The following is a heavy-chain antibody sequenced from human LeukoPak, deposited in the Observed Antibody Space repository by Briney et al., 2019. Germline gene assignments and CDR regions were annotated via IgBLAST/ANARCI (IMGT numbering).Heavy chain of an antibody. CDR2: MDPNSGNT. J-gene: IGHJ6*02. CDR3: ARAPSPASYAMDV. Sequence: ASVTLCFTASGSTFRSFDVNWMRQPTGQGLEWMGWMDPNSGNTGYAQEFQGRVTMTRNTSINTAYMEVSGLTSEDTAVYYCARAPSPASYAMDVWGQGTTVTVSS. CDR1: GSTFRSFD. V-gene: IGHV1-8*01.